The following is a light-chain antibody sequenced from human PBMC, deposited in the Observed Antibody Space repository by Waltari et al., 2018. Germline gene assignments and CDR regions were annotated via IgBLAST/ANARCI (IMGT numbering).Light chain of an antibody. CDR3: QQYYGVPLT. CDR1: QSVLYSANNKDY. CDR2: WAS. J-gene: IGKJ4*01. Sequence: DIVMTQSPDFLAVSLGERATINFKSSQSVLYSANNKDYLAWYQQKPGQPPKLLMYWASTRESGVPDRFSGSGSGTDFTLTISSLQAEDVAVYYCQQYYGVPLTFGGGTKVEIK. V-gene: IGKV4-1*01.